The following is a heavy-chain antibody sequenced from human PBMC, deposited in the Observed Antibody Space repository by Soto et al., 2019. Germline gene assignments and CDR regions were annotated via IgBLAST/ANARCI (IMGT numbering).Heavy chain of an antibody. J-gene: IGHJ4*02. CDR1: GFTFSSYS. CDR2: ISSSSSYI. V-gene: IGHV3-21*01. D-gene: IGHD3-16*01. Sequence: PGGSLRLSCAASGFTFSSYSMNWVRQAPGKGLEWVSSISSSSSYIYYADSVKGRFTISRDNAKNSLYLQMNSLRDEDTAVYYCARGLNDYVWGSYDYWGQGTLVTVSS. CDR3: ARGLNDYVWGSYDY.